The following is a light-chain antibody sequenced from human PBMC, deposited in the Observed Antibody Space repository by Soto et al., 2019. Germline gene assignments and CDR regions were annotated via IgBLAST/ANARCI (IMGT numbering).Light chain of an antibody. CDR1: QDITNY. J-gene: IGKJ2*01. V-gene: IGKV1-9*01. Sequence: QLTQSPSSLSASIGDRVTITCRASQDITNYLAWYQQQPGKAPKLLVYSASTFHSGVPTRFSGSGSGTEFILTIGRLQSEDFATYYCHHLAGTFGQGTKLEMK. CDR3: HHLAGT. CDR2: SAS.